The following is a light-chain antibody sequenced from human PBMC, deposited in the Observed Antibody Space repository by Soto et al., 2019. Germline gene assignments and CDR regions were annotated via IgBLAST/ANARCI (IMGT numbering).Light chain of an antibody. V-gene: IGKV3-20*01. Sequence: EIVLTQSPATLSLSPGDRATLSCRASQTVTSNYLAWDQQKPGHPPRLLIYGASNRATGVPDRVSGGGSGTDFTLSISRLAPEAFAVCFCQQYGNTPWTFGQGTTVEI. J-gene: IGKJ1*01. CDR1: QTVTSNY. CDR3: QQYGNTPWT. CDR2: GAS.